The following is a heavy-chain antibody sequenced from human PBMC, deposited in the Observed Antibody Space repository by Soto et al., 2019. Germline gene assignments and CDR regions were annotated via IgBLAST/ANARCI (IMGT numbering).Heavy chain of an antibody. CDR3: ARGQDRAKAGY. Sequence: PSETLSLTCTVSGGSISSGGYYWSWIRQHPGKGLEWIGYIYYSGSTYYNPSLESRVTISPNTPKSQFSLNLSSVTAADTALYFCARGQDRAKAGYWGQGTLVTVSS. J-gene: IGHJ4*02. V-gene: IGHV4-31*03. CDR1: GGSISSGGYY. D-gene: IGHD5-18*01. CDR2: IYYSGST.